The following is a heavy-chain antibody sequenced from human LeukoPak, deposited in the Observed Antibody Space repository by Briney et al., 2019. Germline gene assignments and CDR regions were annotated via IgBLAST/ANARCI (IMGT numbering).Heavy chain of an antibody. CDR1: GYSISSGYY. CDR3: ARGTWLFAGY. Sequence: SETLSLTCTVSGYSISSGYYWGWIRQPPGKGLEWIGSIYHSGSTYYNPSLKSRVTISVDTSKNQFSLKLSSVTAADTAVYYCARGTWLFAGYWGQGTLVTVSS. J-gene: IGHJ4*02. D-gene: IGHD3-22*01. CDR2: IYHSGST. V-gene: IGHV4-38-2*02.